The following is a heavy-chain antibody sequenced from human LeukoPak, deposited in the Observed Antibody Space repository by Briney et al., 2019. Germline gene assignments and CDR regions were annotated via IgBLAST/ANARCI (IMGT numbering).Heavy chain of an antibody. Sequence: GGSLRLSCAASGFSFSTYTMNWVRQAPGKGLERVAGIQHDGSRTYYADSVKGRFTISRDNSKNTLYLQMSSLRAEDTAVYYCVKDQNYYGSGSYYNSDAFDIWGQGTMVTVSS. CDR2: IQHDGSRT. CDR1: GFSFSTYT. J-gene: IGHJ3*02. D-gene: IGHD3-10*01. CDR3: VKDQNYYGSGSYYNSDAFDI. V-gene: IGHV3-30*14.